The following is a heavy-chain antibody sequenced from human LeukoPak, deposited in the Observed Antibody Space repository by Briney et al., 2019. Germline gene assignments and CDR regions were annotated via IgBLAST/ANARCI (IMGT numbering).Heavy chain of an antibody. Sequence: GGSLRLSCAASGFSFSGHWMHWARQLPGKGLVWVSRISPTGSTTSYADSVKGRFTVSRDNAKNTPYLQVNNLRAEDTAVYYCARGPSSNWSGLDFWGRGTLLTVSS. V-gene: IGHV3-74*01. CDR2: ISPTGSTT. J-gene: IGHJ4*02. CDR1: GFSFSGHW. D-gene: IGHD6-13*01. CDR3: ARGPSSNWSGLDF.